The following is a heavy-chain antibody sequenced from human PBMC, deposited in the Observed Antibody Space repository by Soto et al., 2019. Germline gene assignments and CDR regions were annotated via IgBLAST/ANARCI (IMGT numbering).Heavy chain of an antibody. D-gene: IGHD2-2*01. J-gene: IGHJ5*02. CDR1: GGSISSGGYY. CDR3: ARVQREVVPAAETYWFDP. CDR2: IYYSGST. V-gene: IGHV4-31*03. Sequence: SETLSLTCTVSGGSISSGGYYWSWIRQHPGKGLEWIGYIYYSGSTYYNPSLKSRVTISVDTSKNQFSLKLSSVTAADTAVYYCARVQREVVPAAETYWFDPWGQGTLVTVSS.